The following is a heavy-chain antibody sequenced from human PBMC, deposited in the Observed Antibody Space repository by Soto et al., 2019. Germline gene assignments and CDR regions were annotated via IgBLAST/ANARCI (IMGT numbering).Heavy chain of an antibody. D-gene: IGHD2-2*01. CDR3: ATHWTGVPRYYYGMDV. V-gene: IGHV1-69*12. CDR2: IIPIFGTA. Sequence: QVQLVQSGAEVKKPGSSVKVSCKASGGTFSSYAISWVRQAPGHGLEWMGGIIPIFGTANYAQKFQGGVTITADESTRTAYMELSSLRSEDTAVYYCATHWTGVPRYYYGMDVWGQGTTVTVSS. J-gene: IGHJ6*02. CDR1: GGTFSSYA.